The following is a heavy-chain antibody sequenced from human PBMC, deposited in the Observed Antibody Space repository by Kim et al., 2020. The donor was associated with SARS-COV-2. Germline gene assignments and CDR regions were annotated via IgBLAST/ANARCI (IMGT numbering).Heavy chain of an antibody. CDR3: ARALYCSGGSCSDWFDP. Sequence: LKSRVTISVDTSKNQFSLKLSSVTAADTAVYYCARALYCSGGSCSDWFDPWGQGTLVTVSS. D-gene: IGHD2-15*01. J-gene: IGHJ5*02. V-gene: IGHV4-34*01.